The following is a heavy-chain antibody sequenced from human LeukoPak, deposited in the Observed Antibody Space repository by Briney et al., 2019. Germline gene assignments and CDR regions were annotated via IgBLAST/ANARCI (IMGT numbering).Heavy chain of an antibody. Sequence: SETLSLTCTVSGYSISSGYYWGWIRQPPGKGLEWIGSIYHSGSTYYNPSLKSRVTISVDTSKNQFSLKLSSVTAADTAVYYCARVVFITGTIWFDPWGQGTLVTVSS. CDR1: GYSISSGYY. CDR3: ARVVFITGTIWFDP. CDR2: IYHSGST. V-gene: IGHV4-38-2*02. J-gene: IGHJ5*02. D-gene: IGHD1-7*01.